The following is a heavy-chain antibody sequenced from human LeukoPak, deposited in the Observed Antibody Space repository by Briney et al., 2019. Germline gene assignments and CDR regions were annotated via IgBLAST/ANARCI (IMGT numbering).Heavy chain of an antibody. Sequence: QPGGSLRLSCAASGFTFSSYEMNWVRQAPGKGLQWVANIKQDGTEKYYVDSVKGRFTISRDNAKNSLFLQMNSLRAEDTAVYYCAKVGGQLWFPGAYYYMDVWGKGTTVTISS. J-gene: IGHJ6*03. CDR2: IKQDGTEK. V-gene: IGHV3-7*03. D-gene: IGHD5-18*01. CDR1: GFTFSSYE. CDR3: AKVGGQLWFPGAYYYMDV.